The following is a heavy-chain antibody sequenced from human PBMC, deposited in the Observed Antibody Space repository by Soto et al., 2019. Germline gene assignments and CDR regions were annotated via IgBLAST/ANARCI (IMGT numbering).Heavy chain of an antibody. Sequence: GGSLRLSCAASGFAFSSYAMSWVRQAPGKGLEWVSVITGGGDSTYYADSVKGRFTISRDNSRNTVYLQLNSLRADDTALYYCSASAIDHWGQGTLVTVSS. D-gene: IGHD6-13*01. CDR2: ITGGGDST. V-gene: IGHV3-23*01. J-gene: IGHJ4*02. CDR3: SASAIDH. CDR1: GFAFSSYA.